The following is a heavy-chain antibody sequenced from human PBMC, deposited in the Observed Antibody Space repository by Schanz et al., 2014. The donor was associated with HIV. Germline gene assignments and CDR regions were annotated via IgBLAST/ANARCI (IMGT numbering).Heavy chain of an antibody. CDR1: GYTFTGYF. CDR2: INPKSGDT. V-gene: IGHV1-2*02. J-gene: IGHJ4*02. Sequence: QVRLVQSGAEVKRPGASVKVSCKASGYTFTGYFVHWVRQAPGQGLQWMGWINPKSGDTSYAQKCQGRVTMTRDTSISTAYMSLSRLRSDDTAVYFCARDLDDVLARFDYWGQGTLVTVSS. CDR3: ARDLDDVLARFDY. D-gene: IGHD3-9*01.